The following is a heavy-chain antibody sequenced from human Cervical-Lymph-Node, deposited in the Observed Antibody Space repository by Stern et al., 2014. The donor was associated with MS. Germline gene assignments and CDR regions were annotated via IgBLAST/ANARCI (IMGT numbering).Heavy chain of an antibody. CDR3: AREPATVFRGVTDPHYFDS. V-gene: IGHV4-59*01. J-gene: IGHJ4*02. D-gene: IGHD3-10*01. Sequence: VQLVESGPGLVKPSETLSLTCTVSGDSISSYCWSWIRQPPGKGLEWIGYLCHSERTNYNPSLRSRATISVDTSKNQFSLKVTSVTAADTAVYYCAREPATVFRGVTDPHYFDSWGQGSLVTVSS. CDR1: GDSISSYC. CDR2: LCHSERT.